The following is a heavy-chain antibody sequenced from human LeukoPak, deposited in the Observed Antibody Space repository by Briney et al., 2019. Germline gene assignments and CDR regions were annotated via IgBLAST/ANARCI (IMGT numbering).Heavy chain of an antibody. J-gene: IGHJ4*02. V-gene: IGHV3-48*04. Sequence: GGSLRISCKASGFSFRNYYMNRVRQAPGKGLEWLSHINGRGGIINYADSVKGRFTISRDNARNSLDLHMSSLGAEDTAVYYCARDRDVLRYFDWTFDYWGQGTLVTVSS. CDR3: ARDRDVLRYFDWTFDY. CDR1: GFSFRNYY. CDR2: INGRGGII. D-gene: IGHD3-9*01.